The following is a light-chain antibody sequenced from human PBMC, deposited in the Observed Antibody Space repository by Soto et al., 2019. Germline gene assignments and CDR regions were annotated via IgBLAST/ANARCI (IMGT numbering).Light chain of an antibody. CDR3: SSYTSRGYV. Sequence: QSALTQPASVSGSPGQSITISCTGTSSDVGGYNYVSWYQQHPGKAPKLMIYDVSNRPSGVSNRFSGSKSGNTASLTISGLQAEDAADYYCSSYTSRGYVFGTGTK. CDR1: SSDVGGYNY. CDR2: DVS. V-gene: IGLV2-14*01. J-gene: IGLJ1*01.